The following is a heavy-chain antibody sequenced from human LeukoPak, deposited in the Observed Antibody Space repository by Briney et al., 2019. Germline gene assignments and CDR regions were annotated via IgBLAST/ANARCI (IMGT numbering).Heavy chain of an antibody. D-gene: IGHD3-3*01. Sequence: GASVKVSCKASGYTFTSYAMNWVRQAPGQGLEWMGWINPNSGGTNYAQKFQGRVTMTRDTSISTAYMELSRLRSDDTAVYYCARDLWNYDFSYYYYYYYMDVWGKGTTVTVSS. V-gene: IGHV1-2*02. J-gene: IGHJ6*03. CDR2: INPNSGGT. CDR3: ARDLWNYDFSYYYYYYYMDV. CDR1: GYTFTSYA.